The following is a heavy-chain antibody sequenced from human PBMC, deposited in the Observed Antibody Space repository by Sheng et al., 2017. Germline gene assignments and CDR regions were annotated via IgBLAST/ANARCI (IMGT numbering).Heavy chain of an antibody. CDR3: ARAHDYGDYGPDDP. Sequence: QVQLQQWGAGLLKPSETLSLTCAVYGGSFSGYYWSWIRQPPGKGLEWIGEINHSGSTNYNPSLKSRVTISVDTSKNQFSLKLSSVTAADTAVYYCARAHDYGDYGPDDPWGQGTLVTVSS. CDR2: INHSGST. D-gene: IGHD4-17*01. V-gene: IGHV4-34*01. J-gene: IGHJ5*02. CDR1: GGSFSGYY.